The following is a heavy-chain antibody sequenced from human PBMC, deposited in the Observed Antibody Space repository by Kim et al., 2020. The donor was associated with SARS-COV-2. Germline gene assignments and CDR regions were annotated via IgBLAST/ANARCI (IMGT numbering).Heavy chain of an antibody. CDR3: AKIFRFWSGYVGGMDV. V-gene: IGHV3-30*02. Sequence: VKGRFTISRDNSKNTLYLQMNSLRAEDTAVYYCAKIFRFWSGYVGGMDVWGQGTTVTVSS. D-gene: IGHD3-3*01. J-gene: IGHJ6*02.